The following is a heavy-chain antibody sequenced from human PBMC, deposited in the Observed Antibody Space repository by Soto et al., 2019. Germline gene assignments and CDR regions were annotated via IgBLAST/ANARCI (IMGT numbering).Heavy chain of an antibody. D-gene: IGHD6-19*01. Sequence: QITLKESGPTLVKPTQTLTLTCTFSGFSLSTTRVGVGWIRQPPGKALEWLALIYWDDDKRYSPFLKSRLTIXXXNXXNQVVLTMTNMDPMDTATYFCAHTLVAGLGYYFDYWGQGTLVTVSS. J-gene: IGHJ4*02. CDR3: AHTLVAGLGYYFDY. CDR2: IYWDDDK. V-gene: IGHV2-5*02. CDR1: GFSLSTTRVG.